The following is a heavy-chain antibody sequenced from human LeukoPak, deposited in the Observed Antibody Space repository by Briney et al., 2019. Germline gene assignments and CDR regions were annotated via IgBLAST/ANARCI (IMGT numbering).Heavy chain of an antibody. V-gene: IGHV4-61*02. J-gene: IGHJ3*02. Sequence: SQALPLLCTGSGGSISSGRYYWTWIRQPAGQGLEWIGCIYSSGSTNYNPSLKRRFTVSVDTSRGQFSLKRRSVAAADKAVYYCARGYYDFWSGASRGAFDIWGQGTMVTVSS. D-gene: IGHD3-3*01. CDR2: IYSSGST. CDR1: GGSISSGRYY. CDR3: ARGYYDFWSGASRGAFDI.